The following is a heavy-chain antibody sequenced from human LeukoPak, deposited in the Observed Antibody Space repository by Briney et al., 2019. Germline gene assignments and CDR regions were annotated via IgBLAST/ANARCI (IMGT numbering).Heavy chain of an antibody. CDR3: ARSTYYSSDCKAFDY. D-gene: IGHD2-2*01. CDR2: IYSDGSGI. J-gene: IGHJ4*02. V-gene: IGHV3-74*01. CDR1: GFTLSSYW. Sequence: GGSLRLSCSASGFTLSSYWMHWVRQAPGKGLVWVSRIYSDGSGINYADAVKGRFTISRDNAKNTLYLQMNSLRAEDTAVYYCARSTYYSSDCKAFDYWGQGTLVTVSS.